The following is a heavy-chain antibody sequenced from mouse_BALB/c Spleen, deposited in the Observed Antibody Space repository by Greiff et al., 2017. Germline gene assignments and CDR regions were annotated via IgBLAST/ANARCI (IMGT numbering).Heavy chain of an antibody. D-gene: IGHD2-4*01. CDR2: INPYNDGT. CDR1: GYTFTSYV. J-gene: IGHJ3*01. Sequence: VQLKESGPELVKPGASVKMSCKASGYTFTSYVMHWVKQKPGQGLEWIGYINPYNDGTKYNEKFKGKATLTSDKSSSTAYMELSSLTSEDSAVYYCARGGLEAWFAYWGQGTLVTVSA. V-gene: IGHV1-14*01. CDR3: ARGGLEAWFAY.